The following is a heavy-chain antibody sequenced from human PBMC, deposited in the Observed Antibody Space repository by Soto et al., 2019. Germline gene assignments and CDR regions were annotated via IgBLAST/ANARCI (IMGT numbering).Heavy chain of an antibody. Sequence: SETLSLTCTVSGGSISSSSYYWGWIRQPPGKGLEWIGSIYYSGSTYYNPSLKSRVTISVDTSKNQFSLKLTSVIAADTAVYYCATSPIFGVVSAWGPGTLVTVSS. D-gene: IGHD3-3*01. V-gene: IGHV4-39*07. CDR3: ATSPIFGVVSA. CDR2: IYYSGST. CDR1: GGSISSSSYY. J-gene: IGHJ4*02.